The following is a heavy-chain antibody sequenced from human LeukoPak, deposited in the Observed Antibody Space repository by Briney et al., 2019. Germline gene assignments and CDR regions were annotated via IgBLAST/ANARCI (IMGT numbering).Heavy chain of an antibody. D-gene: IGHD3-22*01. V-gene: IGHV4-34*01. Sequence: SETLSLTCAVYGGSFSGYYWSWIRQPPGKGLEWIGEINHSGSTNYNPSLKSRVTISVDTSKNQFSLKLSSVTAADTAVYYCARTNSKMYYESSGYFDYWGQGTLVTVSS. J-gene: IGHJ4*02. CDR1: GGSFSGYY. CDR3: ARTNSKMYYESSGYFDY. CDR2: INHSGST.